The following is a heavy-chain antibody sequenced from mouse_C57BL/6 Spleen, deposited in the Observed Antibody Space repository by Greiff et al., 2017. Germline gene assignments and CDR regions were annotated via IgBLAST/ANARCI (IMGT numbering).Heavy chain of an antibody. CDR1: GYTFTGYW. Sequence: QVQLQQSGAELMKPGASVKLSCKATGYTFTGYWIEWVKQRPGHGLEWIGEILPGSGSTNYNEKFKGKATFTADTSSNTAYMQLSSLTTEDSAIYYGERGGYDEGDDYAMGYWGKGISVTVAS. CDR2: ILPGSGST. V-gene: IGHV1-9*01. D-gene: IGHD2-2*01. J-gene: IGHJ4*01. CDR3: ERGGYDEGDDYAMGY.